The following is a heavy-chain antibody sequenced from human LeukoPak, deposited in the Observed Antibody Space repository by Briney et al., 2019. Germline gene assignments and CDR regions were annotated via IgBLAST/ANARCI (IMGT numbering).Heavy chain of an antibody. CDR1: GFTFDRYA. D-gene: IGHD3-22*01. J-gene: IGHJ4*02. Sequence: GGSLRLSCAASGFTFDRYAMRWVRQSPGQGLEWVSHITCSCGNTYYADSVKGRFTISRDNSKSTLYLQMIGLRAEDTAVDYCAREATPRPNSSGFSYGYWGQGTLVTVSS. V-gene: IGHV3-23*01. CDR2: ITCSCGNT. CDR3: AREATPRPNSSGFSYGY.